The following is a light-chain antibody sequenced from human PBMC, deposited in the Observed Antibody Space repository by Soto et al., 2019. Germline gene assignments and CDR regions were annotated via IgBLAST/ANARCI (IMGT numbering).Light chain of an antibody. V-gene: IGLV2-14*01. CDR3: SSYTSSSTLLYV. Sequence: QSALAQQPCVSLSPGQSITISCTGTSSDAGGYNYVSWYQQHPGKAPKLMIYEVSNRPSGVSNRFSGSKSGNTASLTISGLQAEDEADYYCSSYTSSSTLLYVFGPGTKVTVL. CDR1: SSDAGGYNY. CDR2: EVS. J-gene: IGLJ1*01.